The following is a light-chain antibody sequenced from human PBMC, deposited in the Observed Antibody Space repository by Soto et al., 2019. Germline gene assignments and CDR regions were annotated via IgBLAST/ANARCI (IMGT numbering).Light chain of an antibody. V-gene: IGKV3-20*01. CDR3: QQYGSSGT. J-gene: IGKJ1*01. Sequence: EIVLTQSPGTLSLSPGASATHSGRASHSVSRTYLAWYQQKPGQAPRLLIFGASDRATGTPDRFSGSGSGTDFTLTISRLEPEDSAVYYCQQYGSSGTFGQGTKV. CDR1: HSVSRTY. CDR2: GAS.